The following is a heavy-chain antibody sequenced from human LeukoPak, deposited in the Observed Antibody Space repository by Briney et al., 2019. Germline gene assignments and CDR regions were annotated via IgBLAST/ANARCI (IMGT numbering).Heavy chain of an antibody. Sequence: GGSLRLPCAPSGFTYSSYWMHWVRQAPGKGLVWVSRINSDGCTTLHAVSAKGRFTISRDNAKNTVYLHMNCLRAEDTAVYYCAREVSGSGWSAFVYWGQGTLVTVSS. V-gene: IGHV3-74*01. CDR1: GFTYSSYW. D-gene: IGHD6-19*01. J-gene: IGHJ4*02. CDR2: INSDGCTT. CDR3: AREVSGSGWSAFVY.